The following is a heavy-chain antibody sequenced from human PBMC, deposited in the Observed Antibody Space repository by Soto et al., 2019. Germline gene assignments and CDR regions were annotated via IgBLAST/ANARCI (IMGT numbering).Heavy chain of an antibody. J-gene: IGHJ4*02. CDR3: AREPDY. CDR1: GGSISSGGYS. CDR2: MYHSGST. Sequence: QLQLQESGSGLVKPSQTLSLTCAVSGGSISSGGYSWSWIRQPPGKGLEWIGYMYHSGSTYYNPSLKRRSTITKDRPKNQFPLKLSSVTAAATAVYYCAREPDYWGQEILVTVSS. V-gene: IGHV4-30-2*01.